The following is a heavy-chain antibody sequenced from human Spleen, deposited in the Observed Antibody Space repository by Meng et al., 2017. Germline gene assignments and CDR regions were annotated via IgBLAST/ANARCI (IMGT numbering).Heavy chain of an antibody. CDR1: GFTFSSYG. Sequence: GGSLRLSCAASGFTFSSYGMQWVRQAPGKGLEWVAVISYEGSNRYYADSVKGRFTISRDNSRNTLYLQMNSLRDEDTAVYYCARGAIIAARDFFYYGLDVWGQGTTVTVSS. CDR2: ISYEGSNR. D-gene: IGHD6-13*01. J-gene: IGHJ6*02. CDR3: ARGAIIAARDFFYYGLDV. V-gene: IGHV3-30*06.